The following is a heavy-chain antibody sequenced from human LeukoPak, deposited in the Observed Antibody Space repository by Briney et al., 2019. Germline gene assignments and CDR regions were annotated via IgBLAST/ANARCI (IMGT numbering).Heavy chain of an antibody. CDR1: GYTFTSYG. CDR2: ISAYNGNT. Sequence: ASVKVSCKASGYTFTSYGISWVRQAPGQGLEWMGWISAYNGNTNYAQKLQGRVTMTTDTSTSTAYMELRSLRSDDTAVYHCARESQSVLWFGVHLWGHGTLVTVSS. V-gene: IGHV1-18*01. CDR3: ARESQSVLWFGVHL. D-gene: IGHD3-10*01. J-gene: IGHJ4*01.